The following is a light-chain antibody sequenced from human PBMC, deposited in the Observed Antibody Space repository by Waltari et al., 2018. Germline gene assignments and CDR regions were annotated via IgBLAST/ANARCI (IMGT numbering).Light chain of an antibody. J-gene: IGLJ3*02. CDR2: RDS. CDR1: NLGNKY. Sequence: TQSPSVSVSPGQTATITCSGQNLGNKYGSWYQQKPGQSPVVVIYRDSERPSGVPERFSGSTAGHAVTLTITGTQAVDEADYYCQVWDTGSVLFGGGTKLTVL. V-gene: IGLV3-1*01. CDR3: QVWDTGSVL.